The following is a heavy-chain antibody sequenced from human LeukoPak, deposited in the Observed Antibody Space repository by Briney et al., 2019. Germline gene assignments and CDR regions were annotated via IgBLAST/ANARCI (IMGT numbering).Heavy chain of an antibody. D-gene: IGHD3-10*01. J-gene: IGHJ4*02. V-gene: IGHV3-23*01. CDR3: AKGSRDSRPYYFDF. CDR2: ITGSGGDT. Sequence: PGGSLRLSCAASEFTFNNYAMSWVRQAPGKGLEWVSAITGSGGDTYHADSVKGRFTISRDNSKNTLYLQMNSLRAEDMAVYYCAKGSRDSRPYYFDFWGQGTLVTDSS. CDR1: EFTFNNYA.